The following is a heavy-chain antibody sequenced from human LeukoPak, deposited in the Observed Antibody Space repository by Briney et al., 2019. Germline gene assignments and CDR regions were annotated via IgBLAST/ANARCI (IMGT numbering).Heavy chain of an antibody. D-gene: IGHD3-16*01. CDR3: ARPGQLGEYTPYYFDY. Sequence: GESLKISCKGSGYSFTSYWIGWVRQMPGKGLEWMGIIYPGDSDTRYSPSFQGQVTISADKSISTAYLQWSSLKPSDTAMYYCARPGQLGEYTPYYFDYWGQGTLVTVSS. J-gene: IGHJ4*02. CDR2: IYPGDSDT. V-gene: IGHV5-51*01. CDR1: GYSFTSYW.